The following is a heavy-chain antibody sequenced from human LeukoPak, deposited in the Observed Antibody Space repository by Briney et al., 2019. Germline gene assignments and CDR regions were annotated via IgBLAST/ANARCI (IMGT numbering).Heavy chain of an antibody. D-gene: IGHD3-9*01. J-gene: IGHJ4*02. CDR3: ASPHYDILSGYYSFDY. V-gene: IGHV3-30*04. CDR2: ISYDGSNE. Sequence: GRSLRLSCAASGFTFSSYVMHWVRQAPGKGLEWVAIISYDGSNEYYADSVKGRFTISRDNSKNTLYLQMNSLRAADTAMYYCASPHYDILSGYYSFDYWGQGTLVTVSS. CDR1: GFTFSSYV.